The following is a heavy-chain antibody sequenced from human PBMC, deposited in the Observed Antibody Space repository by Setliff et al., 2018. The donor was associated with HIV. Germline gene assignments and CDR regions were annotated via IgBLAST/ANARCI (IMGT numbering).Heavy chain of an antibody. CDR3: ARSGGGLRNAYFDS. V-gene: IGHV7-4-1*02. D-gene: IGHD4-17*01. Sequence: ASVKVSCKASGHTFNTFGLNWVRQAPGQGLEWMGWIHTTTGNPTYAQEFTGRFVFSLDTSVSTAFLQISSLQPEDTAVYYCARSGGGLRNAYFDSWCQGTLVTVSS. CDR2: IHTTTGNP. CDR1: GHTFNTFG. J-gene: IGHJ4*02.